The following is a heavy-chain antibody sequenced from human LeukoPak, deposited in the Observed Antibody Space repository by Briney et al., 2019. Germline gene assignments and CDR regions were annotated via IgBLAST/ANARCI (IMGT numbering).Heavy chain of an antibody. CDR3: TTEVYDYVWGSYRYSPVDY. CDR2: IKTKADGGTT. Sequence: GGSLRLSCAASGFNFNNAWMTWVRQAPGKGLEWVGRIKTKADGGTTDYAEPVKGRFTISRDDSKNTLFLQMNSLKTEDTAVYYCTTEVYDYVWGSYRYSPVDYWGQGTPVTVSS. V-gene: IGHV3-15*01. CDR1: GFNFNNAW. D-gene: IGHD3-16*02. J-gene: IGHJ4*02.